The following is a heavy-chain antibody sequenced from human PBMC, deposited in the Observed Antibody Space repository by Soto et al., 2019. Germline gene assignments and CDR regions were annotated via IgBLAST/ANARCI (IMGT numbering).Heavy chain of an antibody. Sequence: RISCAASEFTFSTYAMSWVRQAPGKGLEWVSAISGSGGSTYYADSVKGRFTISRDTSKNKLYLQMNSLRAEDTALYYCAKSYSSNWYDYFDYWGQGTLVTVSS. V-gene: IGHV3-23*01. J-gene: IGHJ4*02. D-gene: IGHD6-13*01. CDR2: ISGSGGST. CDR1: EFTFSTYA. CDR3: AKSYSSNWYDYFDY.